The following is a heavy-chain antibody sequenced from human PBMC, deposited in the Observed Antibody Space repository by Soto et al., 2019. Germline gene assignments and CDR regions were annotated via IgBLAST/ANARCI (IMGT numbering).Heavy chain of an antibody. CDR2: IYHSGST. D-gene: IGHD6-6*01. J-gene: IGHJ1*01. CDR1: GGSISSGGYS. V-gene: IGHV4-30-2*01. Sequence: QLLESGSGLVKPSQTLSLTCAVSGGSISSGGYSWSWIRQPPGKGLEWIGYIYHSGSTYYNPSLKSRVTISVDRSKNQFSLKLSSVTAADTAVYYCARGGRIAARRLPFQHWGQGTLVTVSS. CDR3: ARGGRIAARRLPFQH.